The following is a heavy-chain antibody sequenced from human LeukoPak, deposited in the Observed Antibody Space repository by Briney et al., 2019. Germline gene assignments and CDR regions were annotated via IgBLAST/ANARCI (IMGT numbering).Heavy chain of an antibody. CDR3: AKDVLRGDYGEDAFDI. Sequence: PGGSLRLSCAASGFTFSNYAMSWVRQAPGKGLEWVSAITGSGGSTYYADSVKGRFTISRDNSKNTLYLQMSSLRAEDTALYYCAKDVLRGDYGEDAFDIWGQGTMVTVSS. J-gene: IGHJ3*02. CDR2: ITGSGGST. CDR1: GFTFSNYA. V-gene: IGHV3-23*01. D-gene: IGHD4-17*01.